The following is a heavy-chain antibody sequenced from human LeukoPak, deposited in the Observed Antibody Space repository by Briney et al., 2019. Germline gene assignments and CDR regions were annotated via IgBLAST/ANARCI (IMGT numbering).Heavy chain of an antibody. CDR3: ASPLLGSGSYYNDY. CDR2: IYHSGST. CDR1: GYSISSGYY. D-gene: IGHD3-10*01. V-gene: IGHV4-38-2*01. J-gene: IGHJ4*02. Sequence: PSETLSLTCAVSGYSISSGYYWGWIRQPPGKGLEWIGSIYHSGSTYYNPSLKSRVTISVDTSKNQFSLKLSSVTAADTAAYYCASPLLGSGSYYNDYWGQGTLVTVSS.